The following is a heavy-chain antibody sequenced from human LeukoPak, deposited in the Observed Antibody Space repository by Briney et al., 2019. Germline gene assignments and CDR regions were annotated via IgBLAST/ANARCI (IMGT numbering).Heavy chain of an antibody. V-gene: IGHV1-46*03. CDR3: ARAGDGSSSGSPGDP. D-gene: IGHD6-6*01. CDR1: GYTFASYY. Sequence: GASVKVSCKASGYTFASYYMHGVRQAPGQGLEWMGIINPSGGSTSYAQKFQGRVTMTRDTSTSTVYMELSSLRSEDTAVYYCARAGDGSSSGSPGDPWGQGTLITVSS. CDR2: INPSGGST. J-gene: IGHJ5*02.